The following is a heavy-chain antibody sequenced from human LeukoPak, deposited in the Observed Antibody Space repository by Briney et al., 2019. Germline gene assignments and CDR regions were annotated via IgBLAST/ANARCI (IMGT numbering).Heavy chain of an antibody. CDR1: GFTFSNFW. J-gene: IGHJ4*02. CDR3: ARDKDSGATTGSIFDY. D-gene: IGHD4-17*01. Sequence: PGGSLRLSCVVSGFTFSNFWMSWVRQAPGRGLEWVATIKEDGSEKYYVNSVKGRFTISRDNAKNSISLEMENLRADDTAVYYCARDKDSGATTGSIFDYWGQGTLVTVSS. V-gene: IGHV3-7*03. CDR2: IKEDGSEK.